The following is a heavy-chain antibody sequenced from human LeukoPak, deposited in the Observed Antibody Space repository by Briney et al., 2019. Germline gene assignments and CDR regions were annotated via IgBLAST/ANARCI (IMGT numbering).Heavy chain of an antibody. CDR1: GFTFSRYA. CDR2: ISGSGGST. D-gene: IGHD6-13*01. J-gene: IGHJ4*02. CDR3: AKSSGYSSSRYLKY. V-gene: IGHV3-23*01. Sequence: GGSLRLSCAASGFTFSRYAMSWVRQAPGKGLEWVSAISGSGGSTYYADSVKGRFTISRDNSKNTLYLQMNSLRAEDTAVYYCAKSSGYSSSRYLKYWGPGTLVTVSS.